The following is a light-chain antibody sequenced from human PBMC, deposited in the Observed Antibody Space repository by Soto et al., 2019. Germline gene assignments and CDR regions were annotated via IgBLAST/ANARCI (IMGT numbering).Light chain of an antibody. J-gene: IGKJ1*01. CDR1: QSISNW. CDR3: QQYNSYPWT. V-gene: IGKV1-5*01. Sequence: IQMTQSPSTLSASVGDRVTITCRASQSISNWLVWYQQKPGKAPKLLIYDVSRLESGVPSRFSGSGSGTEFTLTISSLQPDDFATYYCQQYNSYPWTFGQGTKVEIK. CDR2: DVS.